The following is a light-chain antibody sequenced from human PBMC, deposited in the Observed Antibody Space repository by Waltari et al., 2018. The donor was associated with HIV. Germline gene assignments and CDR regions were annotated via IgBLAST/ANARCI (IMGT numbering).Light chain of an antibody. CDR2: DIS. CDR3: QQRYQWPPVT. V-gene: IGKV3-11*01. CDR1: QSVRNF. Sequence: EIVLTQSPATLSLSPGERATLSCRASQSVRNFLAWYQQKPGQAPRLLIHDISTRATGIPARFSGSESGTDFTLTISSLEPEDFAVYYCQQRYQWPPVTFGGGTRVEIK. J-gene: IGKJ4*01.